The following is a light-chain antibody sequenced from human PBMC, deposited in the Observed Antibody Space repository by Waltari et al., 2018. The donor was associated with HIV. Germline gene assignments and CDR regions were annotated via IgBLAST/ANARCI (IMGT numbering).Light chain of an antibody. V-gene: IGLV1-47*01. CDR1: SSNIGSYY. Sequence: QSVLTQPPSASGTPGQRVTISCSGSSSNIGSYYVYWYQQLPGTAPKLLIYSNTQRPSGVPDRFSGSKSCTAASLAISGLRSEDEADYDCAAWTDSLSGVVFGGGTKLSVL. CDR3: AAWTDSLSGVV. J-gene: IGLJ2*01. CDR2: SNT.